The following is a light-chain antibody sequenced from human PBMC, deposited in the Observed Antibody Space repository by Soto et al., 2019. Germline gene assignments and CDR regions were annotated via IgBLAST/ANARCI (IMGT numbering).Light chain of an antibody. CDR3: QQYGSSPPYT. Sequence: EIVLTQSPGTLSLSPGERATLSCRASQSVSSSYLAWYQHKPGQAPRLLIYGASSRATGIPDRFSGSGSGTDFTLTNSRLEPEDFAVYYCQQYGSSPPYTFGQGTNLEIK. CDR2: GAS. J-gene: IGKJ2*01. V-gene: IGKV3-20*01. CDR1: QSVSSSY.